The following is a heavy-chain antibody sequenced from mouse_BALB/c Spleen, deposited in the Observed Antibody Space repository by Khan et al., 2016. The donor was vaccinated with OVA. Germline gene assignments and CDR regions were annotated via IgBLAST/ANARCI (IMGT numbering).Heavy chain of an antibody. D-gene: IGHD1-3*01. CDR1: GFNIKDTY. J-gene: IGHJ2*01. V-gene: IGHV14-3*02. Sequence: EVQLQQSGAELVKPGASVKLSCTASGFNIKDTYMHWVKQRPEQGLEWIGRIDPANGNTKYDPKFQGTANIKAATSSNTASLTLSRLTSEDTAVYYCARIKSWGQGTTLTVSS. CDR2: IDPANGNT. CDR3: ARIKS.